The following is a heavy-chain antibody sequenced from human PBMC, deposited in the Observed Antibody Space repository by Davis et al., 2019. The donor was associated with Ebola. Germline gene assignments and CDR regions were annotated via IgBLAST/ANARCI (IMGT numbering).Heavy chain of an antibody. CDR1: GGSISSYY. CDR3: ARFMDWFDP. J-gene: IGHJ5*02. CDR2: IYYSGST. D-gene: IGHD3-10*01. Sequence: PGGSLRLSCTVSGGSISSYYWSWIRQPPGKGLEWIGYIYYSGSTNYNPSLKSRVTISVDTSKNQFSLKLSSVTAADTAVYYCARFMDWFDPWGQGTLVTVSS. V-gene: IGHV4-59*01.